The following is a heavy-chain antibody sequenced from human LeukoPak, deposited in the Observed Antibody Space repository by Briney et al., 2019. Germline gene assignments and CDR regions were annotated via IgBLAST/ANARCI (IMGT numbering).Heavy chain of an antibody. V-gene: IGHV3-23*01. D-gene: IGHD2-15*01. CDR3: AKRGSGTLLPTYYYYMDV. Sequence: GGSLRLSCAASGFTFSNFGMSWVRQAPGKGLEWVSTISGNAVATYYADSVKGRVTISRDNSKNTLYLQINSLEAEDTAIYYCAKRGSGTLLPTYYYYMDVWGKGTTVTVSS. CDR1: GFTFSNFG. J-gene: IGHJ6*03. CDR2: ISGNAVAT.